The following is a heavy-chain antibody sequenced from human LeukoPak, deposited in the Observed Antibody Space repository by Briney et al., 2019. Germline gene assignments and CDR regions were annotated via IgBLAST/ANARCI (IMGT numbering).Heavy chain of an antibody. CDR1: GASISNYY. J-gene: IGHJ4*02. CDR3: ARGETIFPY. V-gene: IGHV4-4*07. D-gene: IGHD3-9*01. CDR2: IYASGRT. Sequence: SETLSLTCTVSGASISNYYWSWLRQPAGKGLEGIGRIYASGRTNNNPSLKSRVPISVDQSKNQFSLKLNSVTAPDTAVYYCARGETIFPYWGQGTLVTVSS.